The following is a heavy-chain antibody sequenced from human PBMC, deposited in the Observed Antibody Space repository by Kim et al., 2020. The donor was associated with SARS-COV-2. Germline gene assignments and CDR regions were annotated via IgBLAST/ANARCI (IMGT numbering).Heavy chain of an antibody. J-gene: IGHJ4*02. CDR3: ATVRGSDSSNWYSDY. D-gene: IGHD6-13*01. Sequence: GGSLRLSCAASGFTFRHYGMHWVRQAPGKGLEWVTVIWYDGSNKYYVDSVKGRFTVSRDNSKNTLYLQLNSLRVEDTAVYYCATVRGSDSSNWYSDYWGQGTLVTVSS. CDR1: GFTFRHYG. V-gene: IGHV3-33*01. CDR2: IWYDGSNK.